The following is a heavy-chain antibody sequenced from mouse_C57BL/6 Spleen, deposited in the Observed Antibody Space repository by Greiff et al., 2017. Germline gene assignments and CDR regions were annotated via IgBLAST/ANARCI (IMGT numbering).Heavy chain of an antibody. CDR2: ISYSGST. J-gene: IGHJ3*01. V-gene: IGHV3-1*01. CDR3: ARDGRWLPFAY. Sequence: VQLKQSGPGMVKPSQSLSLTCTVTGYSITSGYDWHWIRHFPGNKLEWMGYISYSGSTNYNPSLKSRISITHDTSKNHFFLKLNSVTTEDTATYYCARDGRWLPFAYWGQGTLVTVSA. CDR1: GYSITSGYD. D-gene: IGHD2-3*01.